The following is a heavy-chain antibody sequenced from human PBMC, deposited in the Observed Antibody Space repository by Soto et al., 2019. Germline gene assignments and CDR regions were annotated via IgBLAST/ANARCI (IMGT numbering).Heavy chain of an antibody. CDR1: GFTFSTYA. D-gene: IGHD3-22*01. CDR3: ARAIYYYDSSGFDY. J-gene: IGHJ4*02. V-gene: IGHV3-23*01. CDR2: ISPNGDAT. Sequence: GGSLRLSCAASGFTFSTYAMSWVRQAPGKGLEWVSAISPNGDATYYADSVKGRFTISRDNSKNTLYLQMNSLRAEDTAVYYCARAIYYYDSSGFDYWGQGTLVTVSS.